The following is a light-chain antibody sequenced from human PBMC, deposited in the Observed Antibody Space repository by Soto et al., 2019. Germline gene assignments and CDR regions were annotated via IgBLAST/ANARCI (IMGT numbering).Light chain of an antibody. CDR3: SSYAGNNYV. CDR1: SSDDGNYNY. CDR2: GVS. Sequence: QSALTQPASVSGSPGQSITISCTGTSSDDGNYNYVSWYQQHPGKAPKLMIYGVSNRPSGVSNRFSGSKSGDTASLTISGLQAEDEADYNCSSYAGNNYVVGTGTKVTVL. V-gene: IGLV2-14*01. J-gene: IGLJ1*01.